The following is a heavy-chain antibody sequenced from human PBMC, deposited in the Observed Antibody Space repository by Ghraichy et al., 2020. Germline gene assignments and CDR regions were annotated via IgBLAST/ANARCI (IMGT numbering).Heavy chain of an antibody. CDR2: IYDSGNT. V-gene: IGHV4-59*01. D-gene: IGHD5/OR15-5a*01. CDR3: ARGGYSVLWA. Sequence: ESLNISCTVSGDSSSSYYWIWIRQPPGKGLEWIGNIYDSGNTNYNSSLKGRVTISMDMSKNQFSLKLNSVTTADTAVYYCARGGYSVLWAWGQGTLVTVSS. J-gene: IGHJ5*02. CDR1: GDSSSSYY.